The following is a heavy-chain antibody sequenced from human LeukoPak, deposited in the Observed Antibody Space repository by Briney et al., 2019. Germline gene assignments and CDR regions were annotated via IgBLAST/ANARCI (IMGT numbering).Heavy chain of an antibody. D-gene: IGHD4-17*01. CDR1: GYSFGTHW. J-gene: IGHJ4*02. CDR2: THPGDSTT. Sequence: GESLKISCKGSGYSFGTHWIAWVRQMPGEGLEWMGITHPGDSTTRYSPSFQGQVTISADKSINTAYLQWSSLRASDTAMYYCARSHGAYWGQGTLVTVSS. V-gene: IGHV5-51*01. CDR3: ARSHGAY.